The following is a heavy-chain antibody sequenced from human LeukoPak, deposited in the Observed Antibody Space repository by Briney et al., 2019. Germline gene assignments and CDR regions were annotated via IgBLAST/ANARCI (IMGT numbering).Heavy chain of an antibody. CDR2: INPNSSGT. CDR1: GYTFIGYY. D-gene: IGHD2-21*02. V-gene: IGHV1-2*02. J-gene: IGHJ4*02. CDR3: ARALAYCGGDCYSGGFGFDY. Sequence: ASVKVSCTASGYTFIGYYMHWVRQAPGQGLEWMGWINPNSSGTNYAQKFQGRVTMTRDTSISTTYMELSRLRSDDTAVYYCARALAYCGGDCYSGGFGFDYWGQGTLVTVSS.